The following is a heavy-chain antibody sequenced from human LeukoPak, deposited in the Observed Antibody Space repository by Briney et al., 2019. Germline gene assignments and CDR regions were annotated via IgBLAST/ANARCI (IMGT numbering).Heavy chain of an antibody. V-gene: IGHV1-18*01. CDR1: GYTFTSYG. CDR2: ISAYNGNT. Sequence: GASVKVSCKASGYTFTSYGISWVRQAPGQGLEWMGWISAYNGNTNYAQKLQGRVTMTTDTSTSTAYMELRSLRSEDTAVYYCARDPSPSGSFRGPFYWGQGTLVTVSS. CDR3: ARDPSPSGSFRGPFY. J-gene: IGHJ4*02. D-gene: IGHD1-26*01.